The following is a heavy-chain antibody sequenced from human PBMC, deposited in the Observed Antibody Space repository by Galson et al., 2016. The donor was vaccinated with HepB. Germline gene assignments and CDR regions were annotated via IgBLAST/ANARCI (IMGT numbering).Heavy chain of an antibody. CDR2: ISSHSNYI. V-gene: IGHV3-21*06. Sequence: SLRLSCAASGFTFSGYTMNWVRQAPGRGLEWVSSISSHSNYINYADSVKGRFTVSRDNAQNSVFLQRNSLRVEDTGVYYCAKHRHASQIAALGDWGQGTLVTVSS. CDR1: GFTFSGYT. D-gene: IGHD6-25*01. CDR3: AKHRHASQIAALGD. J-gene: IGHJ1*01.